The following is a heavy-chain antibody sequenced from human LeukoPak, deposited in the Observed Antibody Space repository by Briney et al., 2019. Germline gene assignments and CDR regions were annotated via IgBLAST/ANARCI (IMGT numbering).Heavy chain of an antibody. CDR3: TTPFLAVAGQIDY. Sequence: GGSLRLSCAASGFTFSNAWMSWVRNAPGKGLEWVGRIKSKTDGGTTDYAAPVKGRFTISRDDSKNTLYLQMNSLKTEDTAVYYCTTPFLAVAGQIDYWGQGTLVTVSS. CDR1: GFTFSNAW. D-gene: IGHD6-19*01. J-gene: IGHJ4*02. CDR2: IKSKTDGGTT. V-gene: IGHV3-15*01.